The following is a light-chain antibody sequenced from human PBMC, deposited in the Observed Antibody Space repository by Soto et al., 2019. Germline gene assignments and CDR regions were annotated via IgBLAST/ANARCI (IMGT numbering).Light chain of an antibody. Sequence: EIVLTQSPGTLSLSPGERVTLSCRARQSVSGSHLAWYQQKPGQSPRLLIYEASSRATGIPDRFSGSGSGTDFTLTISRSEPEDFAVYYCQQYGTRPWTFGQGTKVESK. CDR2: EAS. CDR3: QQYGTRPWT. J-gene: IGKJ1*01. CDR1: QSVSGSH. V-gene: IGKV3-20*01.